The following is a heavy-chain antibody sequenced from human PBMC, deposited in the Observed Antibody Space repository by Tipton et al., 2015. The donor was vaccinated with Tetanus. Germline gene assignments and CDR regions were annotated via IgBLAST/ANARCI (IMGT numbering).Heavy chain of an antibody. Sequence: QLVQSGGEVKKPGESLKISCKGSGYIFTNYWIGWVRQKPGKGLEWMGIIYPGDSDTRYSPSFQGQVTISVDKSLNTAYLQWSSLKASDTSVFYCARAHCTDGVCNFDFWGQGALVTVAS. J-gene: IGHJ4*02. CDR3: ARAHCTDGVCNFDF. CDR1: GYIFTNYW. V-gene: IGHV5-51*01. D-gene: IGHD2-8*01. CDR2: IYPGDSDT.